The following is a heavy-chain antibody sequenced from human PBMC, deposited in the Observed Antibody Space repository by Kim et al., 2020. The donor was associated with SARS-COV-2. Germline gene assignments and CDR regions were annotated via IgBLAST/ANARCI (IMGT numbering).Heavy chain of an antibody. V-gene: IGHV3-23*01. Sequence: ADSVKGRFTISRDNSKNTLYLQMNSLRAEDTAVYYCAKGTKNFWSGYSDYWGQGTLVTVSS. J-gene: IGHJ4*02. D-gene: IGHD3-3*01. CDR3: AKGTKNFWSGYSDY.